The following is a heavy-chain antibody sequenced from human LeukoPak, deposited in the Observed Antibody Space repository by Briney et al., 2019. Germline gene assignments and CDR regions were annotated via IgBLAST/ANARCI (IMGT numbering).Heavy chain of an antibody. CDR1: GYTFTDYY. V-gene: IGHV1-46*01. J-gene: IGHJ3*02. CDR3: ARDLVVVTGLRTRGSFDI. D-gene: IGHD2-21*02. CDR2: INPSGGTT. Sequence: ASVKLSCKTSGYTFTDYYMHWVRQAPGQGLEWMGIINPSGGTTSYAQKFQGRVTVTRDTSTSTVYMELSSLRSEDTAVYYCARDLVVVTGLRTRGSFDIWGQGTTVTVSS.